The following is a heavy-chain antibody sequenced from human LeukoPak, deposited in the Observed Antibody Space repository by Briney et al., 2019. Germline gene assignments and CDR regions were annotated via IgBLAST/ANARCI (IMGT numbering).Heavy chain of an antibody. CDR1: GYTFTSYD. CDR3: ARGGGSGYYYEDAFDI. D-gene: IGHD3-22*01. V-gene: IGHV1-8*01. CDR2: MNPNSGNT. Sequence: ASVKVSCKASGYTFTSYDINWVRQATGQGLEWMGWMNPNSGNTGYAQKFQGRVTMTRNTSISTAYMELSSLRSEDTAVYYCARGGGSGYYYEDAFDIWGQGTMVTVSS. J-gene: IGHJ3*02.